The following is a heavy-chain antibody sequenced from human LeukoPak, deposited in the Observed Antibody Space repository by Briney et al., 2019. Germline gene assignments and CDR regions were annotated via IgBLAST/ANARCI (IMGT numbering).Heavy chain of an antibody. J-gene: IGHJ4*02. CDR1: GFSFSSYG. D-gene: IGHD3-22*01. V-gene: IGHV3-30*02. Sequence: PGGSLRLSCVASGFSFSSYGMHWVRQAPGQGLEWVAFIRYDGSNKYYADSVKGRFTISKDNSKNTLYLQMNSLRVEDTAVYYCAKYYRESSGASPLDYWGQGTRVTVSS. CDR2: IRYDGSNK. CDR3: AKYYRESSGASPLDY.